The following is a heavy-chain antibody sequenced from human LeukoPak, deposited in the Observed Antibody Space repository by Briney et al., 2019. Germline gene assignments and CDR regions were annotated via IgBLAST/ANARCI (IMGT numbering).Heavy chain of an antibody. CDR3: ARDTPDILTGHLFDY. CDR2: ISSSGSTI. Sequence: GRSLRLSCAASGFTFSDYYMSWIRQAPGKGLEWVSYISSSGSTIYYADSVKGRFTISRDNAKNSLYLQMNSLRAEDTAVYYCARDTPDILTGHLFDYWGQGTLVTVSS. D-gene: IGHD3-9*01. V-gene: IGHV3-11*01. CDR1: GFTFSDYY. J-gene: IGHJ4*02.